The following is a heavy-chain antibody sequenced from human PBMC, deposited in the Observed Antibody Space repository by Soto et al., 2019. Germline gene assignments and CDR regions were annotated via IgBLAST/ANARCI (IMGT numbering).Heavy chain of an antibody. CDR3: AKDRGLPYITVTTSRNAFDI. D-gene: IGHD4-17*01. CDR1: GFTFSSYA. Sequence: GGSLRLSCAASGFTFSSYAMSWVRQAPGKGLEWVSAISGSGGSTYYADSVKGRFTISRDNSKNTLYLQMNSLRAEDTAVYYCAKDRGLPYITVTTSRNAFDIWGQGTMVTVSS. V-gene: IGHV3-23*01. CDR2: ISGSGGST. J-gene: IGHJ3*02.